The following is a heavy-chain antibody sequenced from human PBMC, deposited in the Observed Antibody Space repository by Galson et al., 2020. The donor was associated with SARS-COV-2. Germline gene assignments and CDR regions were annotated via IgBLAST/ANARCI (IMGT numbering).Heavy chain of an antibody. CDR1: GGSFSGYY. CDR2: INHSGST. CDR3: ARGGHFRWFGELYWFDP. J-gene: IGHJ5*02. V-gene: IGHV4-34*01. D-gene: IGHD3-10*01. Sequence: SETLSLTCAVYGGSFSGYYWSWIRQPPGKGLEWIGEINHSGSTNYNPSLKSRVTISVDTSKNQFSLKLSSVTAADTAVYYCARGGHFRWFGELYWFDPWGQGTLVTVSS.